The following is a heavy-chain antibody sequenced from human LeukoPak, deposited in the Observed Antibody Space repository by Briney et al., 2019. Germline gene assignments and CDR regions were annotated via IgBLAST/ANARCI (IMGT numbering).Heavy chain of an antibody. Sequence: ASVKVSCKASGYIFSSNDINWVRQAAGQGLEWMGWMNPNSGDTGYTQKFQGRVAMTRSTSITTAYMELSSLRSEDTAVYYCARDPPRSVGGTKILWDWGQGTLVTVSS. D-gene: IGHD1-26*01. CDR1: GYIFSSND. CDR3: ARDPPRSVGGTKILWD. J-gene: IGHJ4*02. V-gene: IGHV1-8*01. CDR2: MNPNSGDT.